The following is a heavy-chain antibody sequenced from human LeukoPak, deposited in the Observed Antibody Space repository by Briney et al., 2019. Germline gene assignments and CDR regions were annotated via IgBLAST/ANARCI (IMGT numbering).Heavy chain of an antibody. V-gene: IGHV3-7*01. CDR1: GFTFSSYW. J-gene: IGHJ4*02. D-gene: IGHD2-2*01. CDR2: IKQDGSEK. Sequence: GGPLRLSCAASGFTFSSYWMSWVRQAPGKGLEWVANIKQDGSEKYYVDSVKGRFTISRDNAKNSLYLQMNSLRAEDTAVYYCARDIVVVPAARYYFDYWGQGTLVTVSS. CDR3: ARDIVVVPAARYYFDY.